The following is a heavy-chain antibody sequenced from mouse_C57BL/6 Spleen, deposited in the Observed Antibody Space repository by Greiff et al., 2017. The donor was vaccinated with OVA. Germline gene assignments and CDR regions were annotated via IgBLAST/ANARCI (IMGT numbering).Heavy chain of an antibody. CDR3: ARPAQVPFAY. CDR1: GYTFTSYW. CDR2: IDPSDSYT. V-gene: IGHV1-50*01. Sequence: QVQLQQSGAELVKPGASVKLSCKASGYTFTSYWMQWVKQRPGQGLEWIGEIDPSDSYTNYNQKFKGKATLTVDTSSSTAYMQLSSLTSEDSAVYYCARPAQVPFAYWGQGTLVTVSA. J-gene: IGHJ3*01. D-gene: IGHD3-2*02.